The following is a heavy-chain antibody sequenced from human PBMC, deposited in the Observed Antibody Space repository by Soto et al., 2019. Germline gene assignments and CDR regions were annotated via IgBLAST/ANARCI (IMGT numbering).Heavy chain of an antibody. CDR3: ARRERYYYDSSDSKSLYYGMDV. CDR2: ISSSSSYI. D-gene: IGHD3-22*01. Sequence: EVQLVESGGGLVKPGGSLRLSCAASGFTFSSYSMNWVRQAPGKGLEWVSSISSSSSYIYYADSVKGRFTISRDNAKNSLYLQMNSLRAEDTAVYYCARRERYYYDSSDSKSLYYGMDVWGQGTTVTVSS. V-gene: IGHV3-21*01. J-gene: IGHJ6*02. CDR1: GFTFSSYS.